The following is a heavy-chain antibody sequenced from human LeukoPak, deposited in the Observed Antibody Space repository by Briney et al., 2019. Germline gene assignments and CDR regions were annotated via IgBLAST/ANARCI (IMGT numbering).Heavy chain of an antibody. Sequence: ASVKVSCKASGYTFTGYYMHWVRQAPGQGLEWMGWINPNSGNTGYAQKFQGRVTITRNTSISTAYMELSSLRSEDTAVYYCAREKGGSSNFDYWGQGTLVTVSS. J-gene: IGHJ4*02. V-gene: IGHV1-8*03. CDR2: INPNSGNT. CDR3: AREKGGSSNFDY. D-gene: IGHD1-26*01. CDR1: GYTFTGYY.